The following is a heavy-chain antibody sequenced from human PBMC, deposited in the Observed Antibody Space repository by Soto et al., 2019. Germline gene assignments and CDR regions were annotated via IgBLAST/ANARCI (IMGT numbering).Heavy chain of an antibody. CDR2: LSWDGGAT. CDR1: GFTFDDYT. J-gene: IGHJ6*02. V-gene: IGHV3-43*01. D-gene: IGHD6-19*01. CDR3: VKERAAVTGAYYYYGMDV. Sequence: GGSLRLSCAASGFTFDDYTMHWVRQTPGKGLEWVSLLSWDGGATYYADSVKGRFTISRDNSKNSLYLQMNSLRIEDTALYYCVKERAAVTGAYYYYGMDVWGQGATVTVSS.